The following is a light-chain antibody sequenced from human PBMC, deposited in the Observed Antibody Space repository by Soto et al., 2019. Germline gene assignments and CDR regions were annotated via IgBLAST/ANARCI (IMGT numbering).Light chain of an antibody. CDR2: EAS. V-gene: IGKV3-11*01. Sequence: EIVLTQSPATLSLSPGERATLSCRASQTVSSSLAWYQQKPGQAPRLLIYEASNRATGIPARFSGSGSGADFTLTISSLEPEDFALYYCQQYDDWPPMYTVGQGTKVEIK. CDR1: QTVSSS. CDR3: QQYDDWPPMYT. J-gene: IGKJ2*01.